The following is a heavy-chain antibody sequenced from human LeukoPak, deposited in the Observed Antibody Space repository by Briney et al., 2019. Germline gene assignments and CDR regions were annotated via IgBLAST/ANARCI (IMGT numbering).Heavy chain of an antibody. J-gene: IGHJ6*02. CDR3: ARDYAYSNYYYGYFYGMDV. D-gene: IGHD4-11*01. Sequence: GGSLRLSCAASGFTISTYSMNWVRQAPGKGLEWVSSVSSSSTYIYYADSLKGRFTISRDNAKNTLYLQMNSLRAEDTAVYYCARDYAYSNYYYGYFYGMDVWGQGTTVTVSS. V-gene: IGHV3-21*01. CDR2: VSSSSTYI. CDR1: GFTISTYS.